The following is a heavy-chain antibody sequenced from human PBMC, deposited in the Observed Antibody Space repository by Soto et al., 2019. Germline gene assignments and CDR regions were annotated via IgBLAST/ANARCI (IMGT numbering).Heavy chain of an antibody. CDR1: GGTFSSYA. CDR2: IIPIFGTA. J-gene: IGHJ4*02. Sequence: QVQLVQSGAEVKKPGSSVKVSCKASGGTFSSYAISWVRQAPGQGLEWMGGIIPIFGTANYAQKFQGRVTIPADKSRRPAYMALSSLISEDTAVYYCASSPPETGLFYSTALFDSGGQGPLVTVPS. CDR3: ASSPPETGLFYSTALFDS. D-gene: IGHD2-15*01. V-gene: IGHV1-69*06.